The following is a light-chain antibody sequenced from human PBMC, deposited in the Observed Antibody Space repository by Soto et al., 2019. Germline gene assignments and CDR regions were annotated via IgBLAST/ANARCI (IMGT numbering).Light chain of an antibody. CDR1: QSVSTY. Sequence: EIVLTQSPATLSLSPGERATLSCRASQSVSTYLAWYQQKPGQAPRLLIYDASKRATGIPVRFSGSGSGTDFTLTITSLEPEDFGVDYCQQRSNWPPTWTFGQGTKVDIK. J-gene: IGKJ1*01. CDR2: DAS. CDR3: QQRSNWPPTWT. V-gene: IGKV3-11*01.